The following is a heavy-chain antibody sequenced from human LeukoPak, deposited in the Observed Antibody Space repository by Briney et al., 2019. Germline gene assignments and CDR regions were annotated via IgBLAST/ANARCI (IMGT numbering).Heavy chain of an antibody. CDR2: IYHTGPT. CDR3: ARVLIWFGQLQNWFDP. V-gene: IGHV4-39*07. J-gene: IGHJ5*02. D-gene: IGHD3-10*01. CDR1: GGSMTNNTFY. Sequence: SETLSLTCSVSGGSMTNNTFYWGWIRQPPGKGLEWIGSIYHTGPTYYNPSLKSRVTISVDTSKNQFSLKLSSVTAADTAVYYCARVLIWFGQLQNWFDPWGPGTLVTVSS.